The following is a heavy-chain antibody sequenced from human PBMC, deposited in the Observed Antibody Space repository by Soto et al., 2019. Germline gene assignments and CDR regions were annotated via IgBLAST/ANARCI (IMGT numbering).Heavy chain of an antibody. CDR3: ARDDIPGIAVATYGMDV. CDR1: GFILSNFG. V-gene: IGHV3-33*01. J-gene: IGHJ6*02. D-gene: IGHD6-19*01. CDR2: IWYDGSNE. Sequence: PGGSLRLSCAASGFILSNFGMHWVRQAPGKGLEWVAVIWYDGSNEYYADSVKGRFTISKDNSKNTLYLQMNSLRAEDTAAYYCARDDIPGIAVATYGMDVWGQGTTVTVSS.